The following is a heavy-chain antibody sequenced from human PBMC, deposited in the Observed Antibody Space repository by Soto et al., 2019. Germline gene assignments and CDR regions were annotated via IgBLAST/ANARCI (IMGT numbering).Heavy chain of an antibody. CDR3: ARHPYYYDSSGYYSARYFDL. CDR2: IYPGDSDT. V-gene: IGHV5-51*01. J-gene: IGHJ2*01. Sequence: GESLKTSCKGSGYSFTSHWIGWVRQMPGKGLEWMGIIYPGDSDTRYSPSFQGQVTISADKSISTAYLQWSSLKASDTAMYYCARHPYYYDSSGYYSARYFDLWGRGTLVTVSS. CDR1: GYSFTSHW. D-gene: IGHD3-22*01.